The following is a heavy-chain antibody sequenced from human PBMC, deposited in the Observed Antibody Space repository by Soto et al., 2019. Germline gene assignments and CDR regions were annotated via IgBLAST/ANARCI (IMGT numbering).Heavy chain of an antibody. Sequence: SETLSLTCAVYGGSFSGYYWSWIRQPPGKGLEWIGEINHSGSTNYNPSLKSRVTISVDTSKNQFSLKLSSVTAADTAVYYCARGVLEIIAAAGIFWDYWGQGTLVTVSS. J-gene: IGHJ4*02. D-gene: IGHD6-13*01. CDR2: INHSGST. CDR1: GGSFSGYY. V-gene: IGHV4-34*01. CDR3: ARGVLEIIAAAGIFWDY.